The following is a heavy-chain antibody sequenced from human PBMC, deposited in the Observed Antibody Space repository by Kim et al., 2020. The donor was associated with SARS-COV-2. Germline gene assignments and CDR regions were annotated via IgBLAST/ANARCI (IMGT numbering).Heavy chain of an antibody. J-gene: IGHJ5*02. Sequence: NYAQKFQGRVTMTRDTSISTAYMELSRLRSDDTAVYYCAREGVGGAWFDPWGQGTLVTVSS. V-gene: IGHV1-2*02. D-gene: IGHD3-3*01. CDR3: AREGVGGAWFDP.